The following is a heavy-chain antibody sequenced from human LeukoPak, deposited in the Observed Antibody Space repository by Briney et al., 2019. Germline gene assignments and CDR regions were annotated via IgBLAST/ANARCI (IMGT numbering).Heavy chain of an antibody. Sequence: GGSLRLSCAASGFTFSSYAMSWVRQAPGKGLEWVSAISGSGGSTYYADSVKGRFTISRDNAKNSLYLQMNSLRAEDTAVYYCARDRRVLLWFGELLGYFDYWGQGTLVTVSS. J-gene: IGHJ4*02. CDR3: ARDRRVLLWFGELLGYFDY. D-gene: IGHD3-10*01. CDR1: GFTFSSYA. CDR2: ISGSGGST. V-gene: IGHV3-23*01.